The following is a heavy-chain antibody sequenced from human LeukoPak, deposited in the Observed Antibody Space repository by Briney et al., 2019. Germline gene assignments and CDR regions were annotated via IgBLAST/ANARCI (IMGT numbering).Heavy chain of an antibody. CDR2: ITASGTDT. D-gene: IGHD3-10*01. CDR3: AKVPYGSGTRGGFDY. V-gene: IGHV3-23*01. CDR1: GFSVSTYP. Sequence: PGGSLRLSCTASGFSVSTYPMAWVRQAPGKGLQWVSTITASGTDTFYADSVKGRFTISRDNAKNSLYLQMNSLRAEDTAVYYCAKVPYGSGTRGGFDYWGQGTLVTVSS. J-gene: IGHJ4*02.